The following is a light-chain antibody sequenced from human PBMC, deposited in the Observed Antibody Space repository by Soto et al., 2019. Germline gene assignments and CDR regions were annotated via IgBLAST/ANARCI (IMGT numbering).Light chain of an antibody. J-gene: IGKJ1*01. V-gene: IGKV3-20*01. Sequence: EIVLTQYTGTLSLSPGERATLSCRASPSVTNYLAWYQQKPGQAPRLLIYDASNRATGIPARFSGSGSGTDFTLTISRLEPEDFAVYYCQQYGSSGTFGQGTKVDIK. CDR2: DAS. CDR3: QQYGSSGT. CDR1: PSVTNY.